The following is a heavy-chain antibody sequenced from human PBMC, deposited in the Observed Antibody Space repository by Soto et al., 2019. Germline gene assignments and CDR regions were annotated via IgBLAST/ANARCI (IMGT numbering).Heavy chain of an antibody. V-gene: IGHV6-1*01. J-gene: IGHJ5*02. CDR1: GDSVSSNTAS. CDR3: AKGDNLGPKTGYAFDP. CDR2: TYFRSKWYN. D-gene: IGHD5-12*01. Sequence: SQTLSLTCAISGDSVSSNTASWNWIRQSPSRGLEWLGRTYFRSKWYNDYAVSVKSRIIINPDTSNNKFSLQLNSVTPEDTAVYFCAKGDNLGPKTGYAFDPWGQGALVTVSS.